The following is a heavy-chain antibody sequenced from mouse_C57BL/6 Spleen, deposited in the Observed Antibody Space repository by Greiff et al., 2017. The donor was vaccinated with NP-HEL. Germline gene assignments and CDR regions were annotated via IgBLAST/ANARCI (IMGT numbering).Heavy chain of an antibody. CDR3: ARDPTNYYGSSYWYFDV. J-gene: IGHJ1*03. D-gene: IGHD1-1*01. V-gene: IGHV5-16*01. CDR1: GFTFSDYY. CDR2: INYDGSST. Sequence: EVKLMESEGGLVQPGSSMKLSCTASGFTFSDYYMAWVRQVPEKGLEWVANINYDGSSTYYLDSLKSRFIISRDNAKNILYLQMSSLKSEDTATYYCARDPTNYYGSSYWYFDVWGTGTTVTVSS.